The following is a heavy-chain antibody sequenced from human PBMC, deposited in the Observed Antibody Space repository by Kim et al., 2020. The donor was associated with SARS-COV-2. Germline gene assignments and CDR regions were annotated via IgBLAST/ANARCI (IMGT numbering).Heavy chain of an antibody. CDR1: GYTFTSYG. CDR2: ISAYNGNT. J-gene: IGHJ6*02. Sequence: ASVKVSCKASGYTFTSYGISWVRQAPGQGLEWMGWISAYNGNTNYAQKHQGRVTMTTDTSTSTAYMELRSLRSDDTAVYYCARSLSHSSSWFMGNYYYYYGMDGWGQGTTVTVSS. D-gene: IGHD6-13*01. V-gene: IGHV1-18*04. CDR3: ARSLSHSSSWFMGNYYYYYGMDG.